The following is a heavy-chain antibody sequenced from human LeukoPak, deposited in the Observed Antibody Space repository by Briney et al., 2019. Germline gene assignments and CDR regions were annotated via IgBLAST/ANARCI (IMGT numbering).Heavy chain of an antibody. CDR2: ISGSGGST. V-gene: IGHV3-23*01. J-gene: IGHJ4*02. Sequence: GGSLRLSCAAPGFTFSSYAMSWVRQAPGKGLEWVSAISGSGGSTYYADSVKGRFTISRDNSKNTLYLQMNSLRAEDTAVYYCAKGGYSSSWSEFDYWGQGTLVTVSS. CDR1: GFTFSSYA. D-gene: IGHD6-13*01. CDR3: AKGGYSSSWSEFDY.